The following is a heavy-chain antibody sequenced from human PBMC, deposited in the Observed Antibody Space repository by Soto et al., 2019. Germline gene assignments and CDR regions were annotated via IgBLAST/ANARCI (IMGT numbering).Heavy chain of an antibody. CDR2: FDPEDGET. V-gene: IGHV1-24*01. Sequence: VASVKVSCKVSGYTLTELSMHWVRQAPGKGLEWMGGFDPEDGETIYAQKFQGRVTMTEDTSTDTAYMELSSLRSEDTAVYYCATEAAAGMGYYYNGMDVWDQGTMVTVSS. J-gene: IGHJ6*02. CDR1: GYTLTELS. D-gene: IGHD6-13*01. CDR3: ATEAAAGMGYYYNGMDV.